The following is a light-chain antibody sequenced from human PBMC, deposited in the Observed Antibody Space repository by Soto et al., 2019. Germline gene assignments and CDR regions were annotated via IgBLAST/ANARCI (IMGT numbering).Light chain of an antibody. V-gene: IGKV3-15*01. CDR3: QQYKNWPPFT. CDR2: GAS. Sequence: EIVMTQSPATLSVSPGDRATLSCRASQSVSSNLAWYQQKPGQAPRLLIYGASTRATGIPARFSGSGSGTEFTLTISSLQSEDFAVYFCQQYKNWPPFTFGQGTKLEIK. J-gene: IGKJ2*01. CDR1: QSVSSN.